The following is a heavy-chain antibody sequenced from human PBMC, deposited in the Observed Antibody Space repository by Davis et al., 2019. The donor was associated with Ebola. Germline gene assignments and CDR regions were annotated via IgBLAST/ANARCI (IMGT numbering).Heavy chain of an antibody. V-gene: IGHV3-74*01. CDR2: INSDGSST. Sequence: HTGGSLRLSCAASGFTFSSYAMSWVRQAPGKGLVWVSRINSDGSSTSYANSVKGRFTISRDNAKNTLYLQMNSLRAEDTAVYYCAKSGLSFGVVKYHYGMDVWGKGTTVTVSS. CDR3: AKSGLSFGVVKYHYGMDV. CDR1: GFTFSSYA. D-gene: IGHD3-3*01. J-gene: IGHJ6*04.